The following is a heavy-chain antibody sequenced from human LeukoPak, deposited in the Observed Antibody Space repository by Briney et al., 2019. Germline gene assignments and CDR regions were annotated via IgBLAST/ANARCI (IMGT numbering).Heavy chain of an antibody. CDR1: GFTVSSNY. CDR3: ARDMWYYDSSGYYSSYFDY. Sequence: GGSLRLSCAASGFTVSSNYMSWVRQAPGKGLEWVSVIYSGGSTYYADSVKGRFTISRDNSKNTLYPQMNSLRAEDTAVYYCARDMWYYDSSGYYSSYFDYWGQGTLVTVSS. V-gene: IGHV3-66*01. J-gene: IGHJ4*02. D-gene: IGHD3-22*01. CDR2: IYSGGST.